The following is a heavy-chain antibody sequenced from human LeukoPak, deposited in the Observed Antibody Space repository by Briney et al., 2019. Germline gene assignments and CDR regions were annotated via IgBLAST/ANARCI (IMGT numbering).Heavy chain of an antibody. D-gene: IGHD3-10*01. CDR3: ARDIGLVRGIIMAH. J-gene: IGHJ4*02. Sequence: ASVKVSCKASGYTFTNYGISWVRQAPGQGLKWVAWISLATGAPSYAQKFQGRVTLTTDTSTSTAYMELRSLKSDDTAVYYCARDIGLVRGIIMAHWGQGTQVTVSS. CDR1: GYTFTNYG. CDR2: ISLATGAP. V-gene: IGHV1-18*01.